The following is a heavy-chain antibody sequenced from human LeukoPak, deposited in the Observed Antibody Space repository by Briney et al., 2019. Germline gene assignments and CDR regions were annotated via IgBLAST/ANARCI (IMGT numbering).Heavy chain of an antibody. Sequence: SETLSLTCTVSGVSISSYYWSWIRQPPGKGLEWIGYIYYSGSTNYNPSLKSRVTISVDTSKNQFSLKLSSVTAADTAVYYCARGAVAGTDYWGQGTLVTVSS. V-gene: IGHV4-59*01. CDR2: IYYSGST. J-gene: IGHJ4*02. D-gene: IGHD6-19*01. CDR1: GVSISSYY. CDR3: ARGAVAGTDY.